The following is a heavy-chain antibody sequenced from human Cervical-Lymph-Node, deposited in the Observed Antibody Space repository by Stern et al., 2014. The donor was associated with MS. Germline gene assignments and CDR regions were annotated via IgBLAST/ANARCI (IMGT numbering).Heavy chain of an antibody. D-gene: IGHD1-26*01. CDR2: VIRIFGTA. J-gene: IGHJ6*02. CDR1: GGTFSSYA. Sequence: QVQLVESGAEVKKPGSSVKVSCKASGGTFSSYAISWVRQAPGQGLEWMGGVIRIFGTANYAQKFQGRVTITADEATSTAYMELSSLRSEDTAVYYCARGELKEGLVRGMDVWGQGTTVTVSS. V-gene: IGHV1-69*01. CDR3: ARGELKEGLVRGMDV.